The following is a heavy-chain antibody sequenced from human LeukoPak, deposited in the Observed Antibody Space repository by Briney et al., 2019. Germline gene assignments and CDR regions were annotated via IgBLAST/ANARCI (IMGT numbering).Heavy chain of an antibody. J-gene: IGHJ1*01. Sequence: GGSLRLSCAASEFTFSSYSMNWVRQAPGKGLEWVSSISSSSSYIYYADSVKGRFAISRDNAKNSLYLQMNSLRAEDTAVYYCARSGRIAVAGAAGREYFQHWGQGTLVTVSS. CDR3: ARSGRIAVAGAAGREYFQH. D-gene: IGHD6-19*01. V-gene: IGHV3-21*01. CDR2: ISSSSSYI. CDR1: EFTFSSYS.